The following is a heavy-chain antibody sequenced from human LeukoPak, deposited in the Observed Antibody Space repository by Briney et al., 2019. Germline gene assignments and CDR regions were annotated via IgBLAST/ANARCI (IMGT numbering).Heavy chain of an antibody. CDR1: GYTLTSYD. V-gene: IGHV1-8*03. CDR2: MNPNSGNT. Sequence: GASVKVSCKASGYTLTSYDINWVRQATGQGLEWMGWMNPNSGNTGYAQKFQGRVTITRNTSISTAYMELSSLRSEDTAVYYCATGLLWFNFDYWGQGTLVTVSS. CDR3: ATGLLWFNFDY. J-gene: IGHJ4*02. D-gene: IGHD3-10*01.